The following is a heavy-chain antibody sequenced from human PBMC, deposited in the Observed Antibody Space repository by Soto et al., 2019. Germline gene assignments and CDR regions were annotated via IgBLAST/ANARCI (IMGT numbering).Heavy chain of an antibody. CDR2: ISPRGST. CDR3: ARGFPRRTSSLDHS. CDR1: GGSFSGYF. J-gene: IGHJ4*02. D-gene: IGHD2-2*01. V-gene: IGHV4-34*01. Sequence: PSETLSLTCAVYGGSFSGYFWSWIRQSPGKGLEWIGEISPRGSTNYNPSLKTRVTISVDVSKNQFSLKLNSVTAADTAIYYCARGFPRRTSSLDHSWGPGPLLTLSS.